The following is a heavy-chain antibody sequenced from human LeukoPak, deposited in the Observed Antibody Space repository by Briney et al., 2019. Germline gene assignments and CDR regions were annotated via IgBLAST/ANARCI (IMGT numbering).Heavy chain of an antibody. D-gene: IGHD4-17*01. J-gene: IGHJ6*02. CDR1: GFTFDNYA. Sequence: GGSLRLSCAASGFTFDNYALHWVRQAPGKGLEWVSYISSSGSTIYYADSVKGRFTISRDNAKNSLYLQMNSLRAEDTAVYYCARDRLYGDYAEDYYYGMDVWGQGTTVTVSS. CDR3: ARDRLYGDYAEDYYYGMDV. V-gene: IGHV3-48*03. CDR2: ISSSGSTI.